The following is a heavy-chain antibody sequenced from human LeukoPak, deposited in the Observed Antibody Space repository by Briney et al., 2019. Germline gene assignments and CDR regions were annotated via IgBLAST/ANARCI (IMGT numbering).Heavy chain of an antibody. CDR3: ARGATIFAPMDV. CDR2: IHPSGGST. J-gene: IGHJ6*02. V-gene: IGHV1-46*01. Sequence: ASVKVSCKASGYTFTSYYMNWVRQAPGQGLEWMGIIHPSGGSTSYAQKFQGRVTMTRDTSTSTVYMELSSLRSEDTAVYNCARGATIFAPMDVWGQGTTVTVSS. CDR1: GYTFTSYY. D-gene: IGHD3-3*01.